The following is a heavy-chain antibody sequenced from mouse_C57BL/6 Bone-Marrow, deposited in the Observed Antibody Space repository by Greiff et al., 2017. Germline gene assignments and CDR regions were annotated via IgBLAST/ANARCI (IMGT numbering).Heavy chain of an antibody. CDR2: IDPSDSYT. CDR3: AREGTPVDWYFDV. D-gene: IGHD1-1*02. V-gene: IGHV1-69*01. Sequence: QVQLQQPGAELVMPGASVKLSCKASGYTFTSYWMHWVKQRPGQGLEWIGEIDPSDSYTNYNQKFKGKSTLTVDKSSSTAYMQLSSLTSEDSAVFYCAREGTPVDWYFDVWGTGTTVTVSS. CDR1: GYTFTSYW. J-gene: IGHJ1*03.